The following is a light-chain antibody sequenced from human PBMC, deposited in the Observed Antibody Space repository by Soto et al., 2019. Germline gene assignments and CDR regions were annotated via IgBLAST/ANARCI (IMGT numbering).Light chain of an antibody. J-gene: IGKJ1*01. CDR1: QSISSW. V-gene: IGKV1-5*01. Sequence: DIQMTQSPSTLSASVGNRVTITYRASQSISSWLAWYQQKPGKAPKILIYDASSLESGVPSRFRGSRSGTECTLTISRLQPDDFTTYYGQQYNSYSQTFGQGTKV. CDR3: QQYNSYSQT. CDR2: DAS.